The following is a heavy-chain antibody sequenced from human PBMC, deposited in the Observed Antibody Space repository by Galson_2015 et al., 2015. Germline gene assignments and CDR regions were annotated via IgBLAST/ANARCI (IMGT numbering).Heavy chain of an antibody. D-gene: IGHD3-3*01. J-gene: IGHJ4*02. CDR3: ATSSDFWSGYTDY. Sequence: SLRLSCAASGFTFSSYSMNWVRQAPGKGLEWVSSISSSSSYIYYADSVKGRFTISRDNAKNSLYLQMNSLRAEDTAVYYCATSSDFWSGYTDYGGQGTLVTVSS. V-gene: IGHV3-21*01. CDR2: ISSSSSYI. CDR1: GFTFSSYS.